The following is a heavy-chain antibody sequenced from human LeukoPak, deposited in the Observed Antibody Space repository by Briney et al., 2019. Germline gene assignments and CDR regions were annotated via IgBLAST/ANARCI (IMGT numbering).Heavy chain of an antibody. Sequence: GGSLRLSCAASEFTFSSYAMNWVRQAPGKGLEWVSAISGSGGSTYYADSVKGRFTISRDNSKNTLYLQMNSLRAEDTAVYYCARSGYSGYDYAGNWFDPWGQGTLVTVSS. V-gene: IGHV3-23*01. CDR1: EFTFSSYA. CDR2: ISGSGGST. D-gene: IGHD5-12*01. CDR3: ARSGYSGYDYAGNWFDP. J-gene: IGHJ5*02.